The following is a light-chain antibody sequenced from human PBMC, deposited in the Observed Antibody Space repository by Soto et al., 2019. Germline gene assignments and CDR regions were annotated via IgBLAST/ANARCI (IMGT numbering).Light chain of an antibody. CDR2: DDN. V-gene: IGLV1-51*01. J-gene: IGLJ1*01. CDR3: GTWDTSLSAGV. CDR1: SSNIGRNY. Sequence: SVLTQPPSVSAAPGQKVTISCSGSSSNIGRNYVAWYQQLPGTAPKLLIYDDNNRPSGIPDRFSGSKSGTSATLGITGLQIGDEANYYCGTWDTSLSAGVFGTGTKLTVL.